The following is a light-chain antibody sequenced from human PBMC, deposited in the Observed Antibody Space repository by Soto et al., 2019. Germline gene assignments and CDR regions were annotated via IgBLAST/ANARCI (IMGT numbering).Light chain of an antibody. J-gene: IGKJ1*01. CDR3: QQYGRSPRT. Sequence: EIVLTQSPGTLSLSPGERATLSCRASQSVSSSYLAWYQQKPGQAPRLLIYGASSRATGIPDRFSGSGSGTDFTLTISRLEPEEVAVYYCQQYGRSPRTFGQGTKVEIK. CDR1: QSVSSSY. CDR2: GAS. V-gene: IGKV3-20*01.